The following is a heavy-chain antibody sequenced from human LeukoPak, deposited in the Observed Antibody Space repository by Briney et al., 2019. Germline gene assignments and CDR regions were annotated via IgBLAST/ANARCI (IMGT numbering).Heavy chain of an antibody. CDR2: IYYSGST. CDR3: ARVWGYCSSATCYLSWIDP. V-gene: IGHV4-39*01. Sequence: SETLSLTCTVSGGSISSSSYYWAWIRQPPGRGLEWIGRIYYSGSTYYNPSLKSRVTISVDTSKNQFSLKLTSVTAADTAAYYCARVWGYCSSATCYLSWIDPWGQGTLVTVSS. D-gene: IGHD2-2*01. J-gene: IGHJ5*02. CDR1: GGSISSSSYY.